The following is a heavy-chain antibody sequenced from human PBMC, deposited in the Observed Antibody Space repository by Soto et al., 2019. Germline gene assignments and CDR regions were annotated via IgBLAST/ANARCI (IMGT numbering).Heavy chain of an antibody. CDR2: INPSGGST. CDR3: ARDTGEMRFDY. J-gene: IGHJ4*02. Sequence: ASVKVSCKASGYTFTSYYMHWVRQAPGQGLEWMGIINPSGGSTSYAQKFQGRVTMTRDTSTSTVYMELSSLRSEDAAVYYCARDTGEMRFDYWGQGTLVTVSS. D-gene: IGHD2-8*02. V-gene: IGHV1-46*01. CDR1: GYTFTSYY.